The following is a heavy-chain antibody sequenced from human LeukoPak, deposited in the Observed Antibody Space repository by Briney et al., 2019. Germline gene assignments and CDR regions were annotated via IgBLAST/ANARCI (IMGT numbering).Heavy chain of an antibody. CDR1: GFTFDDYG. D-gene: IGHD4-23*01. Sequence: GGSLRLSCAASGFTFDDYGMSWVRQAPGKGLEWVSGINWNGGSTGYADSVKGRFTISRDNAQNSLYLQMNSLRADDTALYYCARVYGGNLDAFDIWGQGTMVTVSS. CDR2: INWNGGST. J-gene: IGHJ3*02. V-gene: IGHV3-20*04. CDR3: ARVYGGNLDAFDI.